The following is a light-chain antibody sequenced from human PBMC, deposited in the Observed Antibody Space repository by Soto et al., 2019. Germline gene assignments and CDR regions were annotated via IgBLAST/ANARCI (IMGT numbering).Light chain of an antibody. CDR3: QHYNDYSSM. Sequence: DIQMTQSPSTLSAPIGDRVTITCRTSQSVDSWLAWYQQKPGKAPKLLIYKASSLQTGVPSRFSGSGSGTEFTLTISSLQPDDFATYSCQHYNDYSSMFGPRTNVEVK. CDR2: KAS. V-gene: IGKV1-5*03. CDR1: QSVDSW. J-gene: IGKJ1*01.